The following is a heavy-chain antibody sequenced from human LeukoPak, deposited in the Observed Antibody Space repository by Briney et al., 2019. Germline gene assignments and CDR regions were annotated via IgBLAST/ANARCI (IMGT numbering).Heavy chain of an antibody. Sequence: GGSLRLSCAASGFTFDDYAMHWVRQAPGKGLEWVSLISGDGSSTYYADSVKGRFTISRDNSKNSLYLQMNSLRTEDTALYYCAKDQYGSGSTIDYWAQGTLVTVPS. CDR1: GFTFDDYA. J-gene: IGHJ4*02. D-gene: IGHD3-10*01. CDR2: ISGDGSST. CDR3: AKDQYGSGSTIDY. V-gene: IGHV3-43*02.